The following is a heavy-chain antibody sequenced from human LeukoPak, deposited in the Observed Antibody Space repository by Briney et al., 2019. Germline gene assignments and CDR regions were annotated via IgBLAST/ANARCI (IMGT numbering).Heavy chain of an antibody. CDR2: ISGDGGST. CDR3: AKDIHSINYNIVVVPAAIDY. CDR1: GFTFDDYA. Sequence: GGSLRLSRAASGFTFDDYAMHWVRQAPGKGLEWVSLISGDGGSTYYADSVKGRFTISRDNSKNSLYLQMNSLRTEDTALYYCAKDIHSINYNIVVVPAAIDYWGQGTLVTVSS. D-gene: IGHD2-2*02. J-gene: IGHJ4*02. V-gene: IGHV3-43*02.